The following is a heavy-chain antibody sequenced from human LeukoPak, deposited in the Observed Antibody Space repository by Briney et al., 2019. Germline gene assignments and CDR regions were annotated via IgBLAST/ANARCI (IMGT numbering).Heavy chain of an antibody. CDR2: ISSSTSTI. CDR1: GFTFSSYS. CDR3: VRGSTDWNGMDV. J-gene: IGHJ6*02. Sequence: PGGSLRLSCAASGFTFSSYSMNWVRQAPGKGLEWVSYISSSTSTIYYADSVKGRFTISRDNAKNSLYLQMNTLGAEDTALYYCVRGSTDWNGMDVWGQGTIVTVSS. D-gene: IGHD6-19*01. V-gene: IGHV3-48*01.